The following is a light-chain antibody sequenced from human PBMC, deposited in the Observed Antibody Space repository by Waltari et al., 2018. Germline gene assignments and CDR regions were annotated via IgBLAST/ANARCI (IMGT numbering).Light chain of an antibody. CDR2: DAS. J-gene: IGKJ1*01. Sequence: EIVLTQSPATLSLSPGEGATLSCRASQSVSSQLVWYQQKRGQAPRLLIYDASNRATGIPARFSGSGSGTDFTLTISSLEPEDFAVYYCQQCNNSPPTFGQGIKVEIK. CDR3: QQCNNSPPT. V-gene: IGKV3-11*01. CDR1: QSVSSQ.